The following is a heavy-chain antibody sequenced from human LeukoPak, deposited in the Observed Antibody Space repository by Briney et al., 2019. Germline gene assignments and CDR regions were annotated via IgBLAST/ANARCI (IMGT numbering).Heavy chain of an antibody. J-gene: IGHJ6*03. D-gene: IGHD3-16*01. Sequence: PSETLSLTCAVSGGSISPYYWSWIRQPPGKGLEWIGYISYSGSTKYNPSLKSRVTISLDTSKHQFSLKLSSVTAADTAVYYCARGGYYYLDVWGKGTTVTVSS. CDR2: ISYSGST. CDR1: GGSISPYY. CDR3: ARGGYYYLDV. V-gene: IGHV4-59*01.